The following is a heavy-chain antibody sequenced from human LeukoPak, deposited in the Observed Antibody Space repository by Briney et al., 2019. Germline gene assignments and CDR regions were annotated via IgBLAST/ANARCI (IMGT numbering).Heavy chain of an antibody. CDR1: GFTFSSYA. CDR3: AKGESPQTYYFDY. CDR2: ISGSGGST. D-gene: IGHD1-26*01. V-gene: IGHV3-23*01. Sequence: GGSLRLSCAASGFTFSSYAMSWVRQAPGKGLEWFSAISGSGGSTYYADSVKGRFTISRDNSKNTLYLQMNSLRAEDTAVYYCAKGESPQTYYFDYWGQGTLVTVSS. J-gene: IGHJ4*02.